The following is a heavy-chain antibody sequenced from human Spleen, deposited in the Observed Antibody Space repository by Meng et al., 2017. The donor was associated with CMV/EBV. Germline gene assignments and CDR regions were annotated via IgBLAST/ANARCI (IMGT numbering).Heavy chain of an antibody. Sequence: GESLKISCAASGFTFSSYWMHWVRQVPGKGLVWVSRINSAGSDTSYADSVKGRFTISRDNAKNTLYLQMNSLRAEDTAVYYCASSGYYHFYFDYWGQGTPVTVSS. CDR3: ASSGYYHFYFDY. D-gene: IGHD3-22*01. J-gene: IGHJ4*02. CDR1: GFTFSSYW. V-gene: IGHV3-74*01. CDR2: INSAGSDT.